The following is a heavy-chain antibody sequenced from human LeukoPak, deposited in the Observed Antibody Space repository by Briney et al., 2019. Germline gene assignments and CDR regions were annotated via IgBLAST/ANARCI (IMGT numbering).Heavy chain of an antibody. CDR2: IQNDGNNK. J-gene: IGHJ4*02. CDR3: AKSQPSCWYVFVF. Sequence: GGTLRLSCIASGFTFRISGMNSVRHAPRKGLEWVASIQNDGNNKKYADSLKDRFTISRDNSKNALYLQINSLRPDDTAFYYWAKSQPSCWYVFVFWGQRTLVTVSS. CDR1: GFTFRISG. D-gene: IGHD6-19*01. V-gene: IGHV3-30*02.